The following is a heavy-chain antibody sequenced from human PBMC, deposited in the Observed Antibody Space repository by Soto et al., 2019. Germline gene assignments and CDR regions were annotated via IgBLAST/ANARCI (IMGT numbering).Heavy chain of an antibody. CDR3: AKDLRYCGGDCP. Sequence: QVQLVESGGGVVQPGRSLRLSCAASGFTFSSYGMHWVSQAPGKGLEWVAVISYDGSNKYYADSVKGRFTISRDNSKNTLYLQMNSLRAEDTAVYYCAKDLRYCGGDCPLGQGTLVTVSS. J-gene: IGHJ5*02. CDR1: GFTFSSYG. D-gene: IGHD2-21*02. V-gene: IGHV3-30*18. CDR2: ISYDGSNK.